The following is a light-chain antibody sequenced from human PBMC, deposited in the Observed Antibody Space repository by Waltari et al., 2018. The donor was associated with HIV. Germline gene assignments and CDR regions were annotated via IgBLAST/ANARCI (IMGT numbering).Light chain of an antibody. Sequence: QPALPQPASVSGSPGQSITISCSGPSMDFGSYNSVSWYQHHPGKAPKVTIYEVSNRPSGVSDRFSGSKSGNTASLTISGLQAEDEADYFCTSYISSSSPVFGGGTKLTVL. V-gene: IGLV2-14*01. J-gene: IGLJ3*02. CDR1: SMDFGSYNS. CDR3: TSYISSSSPV. CDR2: EVS.